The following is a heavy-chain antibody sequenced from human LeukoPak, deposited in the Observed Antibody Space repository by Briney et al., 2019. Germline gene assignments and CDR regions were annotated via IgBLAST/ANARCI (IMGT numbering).Heavy chain of an antibody. D-gene: IGHD4-17*01. Sequence: SETLSLTCTVSGGSISSGGYYWSWIRQHPGEGLEWIGYIYYSGSTYYNPSLKSRVTISVDTSKNQFSLKLSSVTAADTAVYYCARDVTGTTVTYIFDYWGQGTLVTVSS. CDR2: IYYSGST. J-gene: IGHJ4*02. V-gene: IGHV4-31*03. CDR3: ARDVTGTTVTYIFDY. CDR1: GGSISSGGYY.